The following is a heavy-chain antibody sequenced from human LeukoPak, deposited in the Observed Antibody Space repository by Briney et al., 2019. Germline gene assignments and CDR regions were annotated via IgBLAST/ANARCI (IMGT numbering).Heavy chain of an antibody. Sequence: ASVKVSRKASGYTFTGYYMHWVRQAPGQGLEWMGWINPNSGGTNYAQKFQGRVTMTRDTSISTAYMELSRLRSDDTAVYYCARAGVYYGSGSPFDYWGQGTLVTVSS. V-gene: IGHV1-2*02. CDR1: GYTFTGYY. J-gene: IGHJ4*02. CDR2: INPNSGGT. D-gene: IGHD3-10*01. CDR3: ARAGVYYGSGSPFDY.